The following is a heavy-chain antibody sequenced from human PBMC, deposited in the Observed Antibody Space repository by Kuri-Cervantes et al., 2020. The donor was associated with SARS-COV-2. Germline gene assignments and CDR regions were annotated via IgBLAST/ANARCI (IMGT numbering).Heavy chain of an antibody. J-gene: IGHJ3*02. Sequence: ESLKISCTVSGGSITSNYNWGWIRQPPGKGLEWIGTISYSGHTYYNPSLKSRVAMFIDTSKNQFSLKLYSLTAADTSVYYGARHMYKSNPGDAFDISGRGTLVTVSS. V-gene: IGHV4-39*01. CDR3: ARHMYKSNPGDAFDI. CDR1: GGSITSNYN. D-gene: IGHD1-20*01. CDR2: ISYSGHT.